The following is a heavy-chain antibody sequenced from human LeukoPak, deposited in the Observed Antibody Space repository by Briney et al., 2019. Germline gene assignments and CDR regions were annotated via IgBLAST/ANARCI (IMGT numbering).Heavy chain of an antibody. V-gene: IGHV4-59*01. CDR1: GGSISSYY. D-gene: IGHD1-26*01. CDR3: ARLWATYYFDY. CDR2: IYYSGST. J-gene: IGHJ4*02. Sequence: PSETLSLTCTVSGGSISSYYWSWIRQPPGKGLEWIGYIYYSGSTNYDPSLKSRVTISVDTSKNQFPLKLSSVTAADTAVYYCARLWATYYFDYWGQGTLVTVSS.